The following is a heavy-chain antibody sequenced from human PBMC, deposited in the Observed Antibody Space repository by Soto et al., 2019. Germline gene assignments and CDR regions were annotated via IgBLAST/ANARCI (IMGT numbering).Heavy chain of an antibody. J-gene: IGHJ6*02. CDR1: GFTVSSNY. CDR3: ARGNLGGFDL. V-gene: IGHV3-66*01. CDR2: IYSGGST. Sequence: GGSLRLSCAASGFTVSSNYMSWVRQAPGKGLEWVSVIYSGGSTYYADSVKGRFTISRDNAKNTMYLQMNSLGAEDTAVYYCARGNLGGFDLWGQGTTVTVSS. D-gene: IGHD2-15*01.